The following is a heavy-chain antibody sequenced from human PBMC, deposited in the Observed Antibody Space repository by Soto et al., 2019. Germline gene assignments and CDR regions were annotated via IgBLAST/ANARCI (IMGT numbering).Heavy chain of an antibody. CDR3: ARDCPTSTTVTTRCD. D-gene: IGHD4-17*01. J-gene: IGHJ4*02. V-gene: IGHV1-69*08. CDR2: IIPILGIA. CDR1: GGTFSSYT. Sequence: QVQLVQSGAEVKKPGSSVKVSCKASGGTFSSYTISWVRQAPGQGLEWMGRIIPILGIANYAQKFQGRVTITADKTTSTAYMELSSLRSEDTAVYYCARDCPTSTTVTTRCDWGQGTLVTVSS.